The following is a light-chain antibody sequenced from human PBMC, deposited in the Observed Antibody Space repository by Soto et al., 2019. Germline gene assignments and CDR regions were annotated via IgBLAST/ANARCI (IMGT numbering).Light chain of an antibody. CDR1: SSDVGGYNY. V-gene: IGLV2-14*01. CDR3: SSYTSSSTLGV. Sequence: QSVLTQPASVSGSPGLSITISCTGTSSDVGGYNYVSWYQQHPGKATKLMIYDVSNRPSGVSNRFSGSKSGNTASLIISGLQAEDEADYYCSSYTSSSTLGVFGTGTKVTVL. CDR2: DVS. J-gene: IGLJ1*01.